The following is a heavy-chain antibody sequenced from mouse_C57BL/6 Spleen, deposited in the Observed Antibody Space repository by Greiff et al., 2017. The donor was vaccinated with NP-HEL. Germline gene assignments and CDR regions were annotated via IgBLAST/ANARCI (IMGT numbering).Heavy chain of an antibody. CDR3: ASHRRSYAMDY. CDR2: IYPGNGST. J-gene: IGHJ4*01. V-gene: IGHV1-55*01. CDR1: GYAFTSYW. Sequence: VQLQQPGAELVKPGASVKISCKASGYAFTSYWITWVKQRPGQGLEWIGRIYPGNGSTNYNGKFKSKATLTVDTSSSTAYMQLSSLTSEDSAVYYCASHRRSYAMDYWGQGTSVTVAS. D-gene: IGHD2-14*01.